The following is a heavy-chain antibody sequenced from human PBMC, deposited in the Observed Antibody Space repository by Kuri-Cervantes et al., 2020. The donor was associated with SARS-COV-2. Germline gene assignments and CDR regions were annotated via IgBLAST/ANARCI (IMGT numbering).Heavy chain of an antibody. CDR1: GFTFSSYD. J-gene: IGHJ3*02. CDR3: ASQDIVVVPAANAFDI. D-gene: IGHD2-2*01. V-gene: IGHV3-13*03. Sequence: GGSLRLSCAACGFTFSSYDMHWVRQATGKGLEWVSAIGTAGDTYYPGSVKGQFTISRDNAKNSLYLQMNSLRAEDTAVYYCASQDIVVVPAANAFDIWGQGTMVAVSS. CDR2: IGTAGDT.